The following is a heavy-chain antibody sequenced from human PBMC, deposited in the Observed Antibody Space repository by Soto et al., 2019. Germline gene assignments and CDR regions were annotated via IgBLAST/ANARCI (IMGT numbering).Heavy chain of an antibody. CDR3: AKKASSGAYTWFDP. J-gene: IGHJ5*02. Sequence: EVQLLESGGDLVQPGGSLRLSCAASGFTFNNFAMTWVRRAPGKGLEWVSTISGNTVITYYADSVKGRFTISRDNSKTTLYLQMSSLRTEDTAVYYCAKKASSGAYTWFDPWGQGTLVTVSS. V-gene: IGHV3-23*01. CDR2: ISGNTVIT. CDR1: GFTFNNFA. D-gene: IGHD2-15*01.